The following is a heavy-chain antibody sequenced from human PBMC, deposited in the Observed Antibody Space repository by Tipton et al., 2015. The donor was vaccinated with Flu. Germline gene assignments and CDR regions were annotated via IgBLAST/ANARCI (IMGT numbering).Heavy chain of an antibody. CDR1: GYSFTGFY. CDR2: INPNGGVT. V-gene: IGHV1-2*06. J-gene: IGHJ1*01. CDR3: ARDYGCNSSNDCAECFQH. D-gene: IGHD6-13*01. Sequence: QVQLVQSGAEVKKPGASVKVSCKASGYSFTGFYIHWVRQAPGQGLEWMGRINPNGGVTKYAQKFQGRVTMSRDTSITTTYMGLSRLRSDDTAVYYCARDYGCNSSNDCAECFQHWGQGTLVTVSS.